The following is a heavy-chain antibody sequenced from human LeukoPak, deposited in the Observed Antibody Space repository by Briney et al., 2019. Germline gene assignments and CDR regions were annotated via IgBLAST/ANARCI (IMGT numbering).Heavy chain of an antibody. CDR2: ISYDGSNK. D-gene: IGHD3-9*01. CDR3: AKAYTRYFDWLSANA. CDR1: GFTFSSYG. V-gene: IGHV3-30*18. J-gene: IGHJ4*02. Sequence: GGSLRLSCAASGFTFSSYGMHWVRQAPGKGLEWVAVISYDGSNKYYADSVKGRFTISRDNSKNTLYLQMNSLRAEDTAVYYCAKAYTRYFDWLSANAWGQGTLVTVSS.